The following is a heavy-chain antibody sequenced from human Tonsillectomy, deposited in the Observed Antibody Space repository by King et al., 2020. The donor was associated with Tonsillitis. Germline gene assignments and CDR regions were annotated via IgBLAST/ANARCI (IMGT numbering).Heavy chain of an antibody. CDR3: AKESGLYDFWSGYFDY. CDR2: ISYDGSNE. V-gene: IGHV3-30*18. D-gene: IGHD3/OR15-3a*01. CDR1: GFIFSSYG. J-gene: IGHJ4*02. Sequence: VQLVESGGGVVQPGRSLRLSCAASGFIFSSYGLHWVRQTPGKGLEWVALISYDGSNEFYADSVKGRFTISRDNSKKTLYLQVNSLRAEDTAVYYCAKESGLYDFWSGYFDYWGQGTLVTVSS.